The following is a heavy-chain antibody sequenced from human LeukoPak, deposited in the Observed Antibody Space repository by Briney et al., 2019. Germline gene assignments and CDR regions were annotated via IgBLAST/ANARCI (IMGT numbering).Heavy chain of an antibody. V-gene: IGHV1-18*01. CDR1: GGTFSSYA. CDR2: ISAYNGNT. J-gene: IGHJ4*02. D-gene: IGHD2-21*01. Sequence: GSSVKVSCKASGGTFSSYAISWVRQAPGQGLEWMGWISAYNGNTNYAQKLQGRVTMTTDTSTSTAYMELRSLRSDDTAVYYCARAWGDGYVTYYFDYWGQGTLVTVSS. CDR3: ARAWGDGYVTYYFDY.